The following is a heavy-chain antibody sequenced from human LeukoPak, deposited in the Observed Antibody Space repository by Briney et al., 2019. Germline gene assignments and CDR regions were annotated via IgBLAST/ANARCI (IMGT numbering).Heavy chain of an antibody. V-gene: IGHV4-4*02. J-gene: IGHJ5*02. CDR2: IYHSGST. D-gene: IGHD6-19*01. CDR1: GGSISSSNW. Sequence: SETLSLTCAVSGGSISSSNWWSWVRQPPGKGLEWIGEIYHSGSTNYNPSLKSRVTISVDKSKNQFSLKLSSVTAADTAVYYCARGTIAVAGLNWFDPWGQGTLVTVSS. CDR3: ARGTIAVAGLNWFDP.